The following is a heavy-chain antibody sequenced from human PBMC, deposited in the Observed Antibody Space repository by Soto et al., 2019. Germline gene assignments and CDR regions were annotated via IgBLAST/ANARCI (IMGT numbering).Heavy chain of an antibody. Sequence: QMQLVQSGPEVKKPGTSVKVSCKASGFTFTSSAMQWVRQARGQRLEWIGWIVVGSGNTNYAQKFQERVTITRDMSTSTAYMELSSLRSEDTAVYYCPARGSDDILTGYYRGAFDIWGQGTMVTVSS. CDR1: GFTFTSSA. V-gene: IGHV1-58*02. CDR2: IVVGSGNT. D-gene: IGHD3-9*01. J-gene: IGHJ3*02. CDR3: PARGSDDILTGYYRGAFDI.